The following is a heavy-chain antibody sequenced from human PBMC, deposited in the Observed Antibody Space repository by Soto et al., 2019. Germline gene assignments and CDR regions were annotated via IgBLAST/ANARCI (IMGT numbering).Heavy chain of an antibody. D-gene: IGHD3-22*01. Sequence: QIQLMQSGAEVKKPGASVKVSCKASGYTFTSYGIHWVRQAPGQRLEWTGWINAGNGKTKYSEKFQARVTITRDTSASTAYLELSSLRSEDTAVYYCARDPNDSSAYYHHYYYGMDVWGQGTTVTVSS. J-gene: IGHJ6*02. CDR2: INAGNGKT. CDR3: ARDPNDSSAYYHHYYYGMDV. V-gene: IGHV1-3*01. CDR1: GYTFTSYG.